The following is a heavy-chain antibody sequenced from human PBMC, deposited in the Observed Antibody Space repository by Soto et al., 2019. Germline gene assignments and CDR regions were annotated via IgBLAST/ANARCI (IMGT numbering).Heavy chain of an antibody. Sequence: RASVKVSCKASGGTYSSYTISWVRQAPGQGLEWMGRIIPILGIANYAQKFQGRVTITADKSTSTAYMELSSLRSEDTAVYYCARGGRQLDKIRGAFDLWGQGTMVTVSS. CDR3: ARGGRQLDKIRGAFDL. J-gene: IGHJ3*01. CDR2: IIPILGIA. CDR1: GGTYSSYT. V-gene: IGHV1-69*02. D-gene: IGHD1-1*01.